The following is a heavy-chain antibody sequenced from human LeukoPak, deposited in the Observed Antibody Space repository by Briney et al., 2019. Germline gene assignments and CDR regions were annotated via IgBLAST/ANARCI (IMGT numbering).Heavy chain of an antibody. Sequence: GGSLRLFCAASGFTVSSNYMSWVRQGPGKGLERVPVIYSGASTYYADSVKGRVTISRDNSKNTLSLQMISLRAEDTAVYYCARDRLDIVVVPAAMTHYYYYYMDVWGKGTTVTVSS. CDR3: ARDRLDIVVVPAAMTHYYYYYMDV. V-gene: IGHV3-53*01. CDR2: IYSGAST. D-gene: IGHD2-2*01. J-gene: IGHJ6*03. CDR1: GFTVSSNY.